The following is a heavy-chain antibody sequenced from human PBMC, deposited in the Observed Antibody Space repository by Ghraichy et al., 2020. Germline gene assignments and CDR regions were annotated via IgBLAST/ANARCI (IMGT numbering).Heavy chain of an antibody. V-gene: IGHV3-23*01. J-gene: IGHJ6*02. CDR3: AKSGAGYCSSTSCGKGYYYYYGMDV. CDR2: ISGSGGST. CDR1: GFTFSSYA. Sequence: GSLRLSCAASGFTFSSYAMSWVRQAPGKGLEWVSAISGSGGSTYYADSVKGRFTISRDNSKNTLYLQMNSLRAEDTAVYYCAKSGAGYCSSTSCGKGYYYYYGMDVWGQGTTVTVSS. D-gene: IGHD2-2*01.